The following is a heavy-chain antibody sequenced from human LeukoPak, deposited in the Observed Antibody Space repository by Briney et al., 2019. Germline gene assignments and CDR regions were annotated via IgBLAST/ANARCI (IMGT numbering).Heavy chain of an antibody. D-gene: IGHD3-10*01. CDR1: GFPFSTHV. J-gene: IGHJ6*03. CDR3: ARDGGYGSAELFYYMDV. Sequence: GGPLRLSCAASGFPFSTHVMHFVREAPGKGVEYFSAISSNGCRTYYANSVKGRVTISRENSKNTLYLHMGSVRAEDRAVYCCARDGGYGSAELFYYMDVWGKGTTVSVSS. V-gene: IGHV3-64*01. CDR2: ISSNGCRT.